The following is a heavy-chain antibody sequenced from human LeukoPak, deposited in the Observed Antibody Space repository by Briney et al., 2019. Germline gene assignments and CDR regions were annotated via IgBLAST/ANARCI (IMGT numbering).Heavy chain of an antibody. CDR1: GGSISSGSYY. CDR2: IYTSGST. CDR3: ARGLPYYYVLAFDI. J-gene: IGHJ3*02. Sequence: SETLSLTCTVSGGSISSGSYYWSWIRQPAGKGLEWIGRIYTSGSTNYNPSLKSRVTISVDTSKNQFSLKLSSVTAADTAVYYCARGLPYYYVLAFDIWGQGTVVTVSS. V-gene: IGHV4-61*02. D-gene: IGHD3-10*02.